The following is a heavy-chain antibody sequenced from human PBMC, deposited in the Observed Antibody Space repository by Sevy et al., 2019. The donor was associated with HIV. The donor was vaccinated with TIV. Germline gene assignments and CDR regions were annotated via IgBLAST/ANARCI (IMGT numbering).Heavy chain of an antibody. CDR2: FDPEDGET. CDR1: GYTLTELC. Sequence: ASVKVSCKVSGYTLTELCMHWVRHAPGEGLEWMGCFDPEDGETIYAQKFQGRVTMTEDTSTDTAYMELSSLRSEDTAVYYCATGITSGGVISYYFDYWGQGTLVTVSS. CDR3: ATGITSGGVISYYFDY. J-gene: IGHJ4*02. D-gene: IGHD3-16*02. V-gene: IGHV1-24*01.